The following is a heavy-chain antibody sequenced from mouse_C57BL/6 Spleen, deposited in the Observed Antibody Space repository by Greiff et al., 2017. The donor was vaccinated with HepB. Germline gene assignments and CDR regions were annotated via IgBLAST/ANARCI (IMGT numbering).Heavy chain of an antibody. CDR2: IDPETGGT. D-gene: IGHD4-1*01. CDR3: TRSGNFGY. CDR1: GYTFTEYE. Sequence: VQLQQSGAELVRPGASVTLSCKASGYTFTEYEMHWVKETPVHGGEWIGAIDPETGGTAYNQKFKGKAILTADKSSSTAYMELRSLTSEDSAVYYCTRSGNFGYWGQGTTLTVSS. V-gene: IGHV1-15*01. J-gene: IGHJ2*01.